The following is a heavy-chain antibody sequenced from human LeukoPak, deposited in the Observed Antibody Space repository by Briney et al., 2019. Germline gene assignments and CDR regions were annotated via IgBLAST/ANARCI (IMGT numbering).Heavy chain of an antibody. D-gene: IGHD3-10*01. Sequence: SETLSLTCTVSGGSISSYYWSWIRQPQGKGLEWIGYIYYSGSTNYNPSLKSRVTISVDTSKNQFSLKLTSVTAADTAVYFCVRNFDSYNAFDIWGQGTMVTVSS. CDR2: IYYSGST. J-gene: IGHJ3*02. V-gene: IGHV4-59*12. CDR1: GGSISSYY. CDR3: VRNFDSYNAFDI.